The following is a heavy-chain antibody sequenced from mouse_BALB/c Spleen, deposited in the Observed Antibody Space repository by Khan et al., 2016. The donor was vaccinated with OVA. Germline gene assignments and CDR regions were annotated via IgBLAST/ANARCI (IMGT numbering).Heavy chain of an antibody. V-gene: IGHV3-1*02. D-gene: IGHD1-1*01. CDR2: IHYSGTT. J-gene: IGHJ1*01. Sequence: DVKLQESGPDLVKPSQSLSLTCTVTGYSITSGYSWHWIRQFPGNKLEWMGYIHYSGTTNYNPSLKSRISITRDTSKNQFFLQLNSVTTEDTATYYCARAGTTVVAYWYLDGWGAGTTVTVSS. CDR3: ARAGTTVVAYWYLDG. CDR1: GYSITSGYS.